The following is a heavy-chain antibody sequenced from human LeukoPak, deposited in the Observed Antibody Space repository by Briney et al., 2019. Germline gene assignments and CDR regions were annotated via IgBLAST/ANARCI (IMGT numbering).Heavy chain of an antibody. J-gene: IGHJ5*02. V-gene: IGHV4-59*01. CDR2: IYYSGST. CDR1: GGSISSYY. D-gene: IGHD1-1*01. CDR3: ARHGTPGTNLNWFDP. Sequence: PSETLSLTCTVSGGSISSYYWSWIRQPPGKGLEWIGYIYYSGSTNYNPSLKSRVTISVDTSKSQFSLKPSSVTAADTAVYYCARHGTPGTNLNWFDPWGQGTLVTVSS.